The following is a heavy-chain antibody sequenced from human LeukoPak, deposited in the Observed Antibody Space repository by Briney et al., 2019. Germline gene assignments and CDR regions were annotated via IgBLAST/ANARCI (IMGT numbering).Heavy chain of an antibody. D-gene: IGHD1-26*01. CDR3: ARTVGALYDAFNI. CDR1: GGSISTYY. J-gene: IGHJ3*02. Sequence: SETLSLTCTVSGGSISTYYWSWIRQPPGKGLEWIGYIYHSGSTNYNPSLKSRVTISVDTSKNQFSLKLSSVTAADTAVYYCARTVGALYDAFNIWGQGTMVTVSS. CDR2: IYHSGST. V-gene: IGHV4-59*08.